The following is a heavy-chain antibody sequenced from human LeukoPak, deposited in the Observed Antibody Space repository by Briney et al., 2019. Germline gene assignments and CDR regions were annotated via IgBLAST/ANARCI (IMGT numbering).Heavy chain of an antibody. CDR3: AIRPGIAVAFDY. CDR2: ASGDVT. J-gene: IGHJ4*02. D-gene: IGHD6-19*01. V-gene: IGHV3-23*01. Sequence: ASGDVTFHADPLKGRFTISRDNSKNTLYLQMNSLRAEDTAVYYCAIRPGIAVAFDYWGQGTLVTVSS.